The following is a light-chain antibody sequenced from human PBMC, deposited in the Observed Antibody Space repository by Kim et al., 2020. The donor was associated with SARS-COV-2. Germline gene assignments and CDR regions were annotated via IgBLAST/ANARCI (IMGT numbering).Light chain of an antibody. V-gene: IGKV3-15*01. CDR3: QQYANWHPYT. CDR2: DAF. Sequence: VSPGESATLSCRASQTVSSNLAWYQQKPGQSPRLLIYDAFSRATGIPVRFTGSGSGTEFTLTISSLQSEDSAIYYCQQYANWHPYTFGQGTKLEI. CDR1: QTVSSN. J-gene: IGKJ2*01.